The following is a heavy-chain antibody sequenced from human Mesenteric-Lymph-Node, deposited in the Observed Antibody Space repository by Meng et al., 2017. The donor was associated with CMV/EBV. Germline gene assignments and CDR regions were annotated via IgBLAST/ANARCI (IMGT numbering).Heavy chain of an antibody. J-gene: IGHJ4*02. V-gene: IGHV4-31*03. Sequence: TVSGYSIPSPGYYWSWLRQPPGKGLEWIGYIHHSGTMFYNPSLRSRTSLSVDTSKNQFSLRLDSVTAADTAVYYCARDLDGDYIFDLWGQGTLVTVSS. CDR2: IHHSGTM. CDR1: GYSIPSPGYY. CDR3: ARDLDGDYIFDL. D-gene: IGHD4-17*01.